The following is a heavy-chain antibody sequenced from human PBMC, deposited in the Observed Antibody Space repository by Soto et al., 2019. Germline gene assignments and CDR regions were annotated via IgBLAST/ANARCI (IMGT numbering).Heavy chain of an antibody. V-gene: IGHV3-30-3*01. CDR3: ARYHLTIGGVVIVHLGSGMDV. J-gene: IGHJ6*02. D-gene: IGHD3-3*01. CDR2: ISYDGSNK. Sequence: PGGSLRLSCAASGFTFSSYAMHWVRQAPGKGLEWVAVISYDGSNKYYADSVKGRFTISRDNAKNTLYLQMNSLRAEDTAVYYCARYHLTIGGVVIVHLGSGMDVWGQGTTVTVSS. CDR1: GFTFSSYA.